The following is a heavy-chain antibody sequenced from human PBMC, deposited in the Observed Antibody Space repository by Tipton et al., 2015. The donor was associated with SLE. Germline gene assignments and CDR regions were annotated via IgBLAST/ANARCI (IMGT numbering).Heavy chain of an antibody. Sequence: TLSLTCSVSGGSISSSAYYWDWLRQSPGKGLEWIGNVYYSGSTYYNPSLKSRITISVDTSKNHFSLKLSSVTAADTAVYYCARGGVGGYDYFDHWGQGTLVTVSS. V-gene: IGHV4-31*03. CDR2: VYYSGST. D-gene: IGHD5-12*01. J-gene: IGHJ4*02. CDR3: ARGGVGGYDYFDH. CDR1: GGSISSSAYY.